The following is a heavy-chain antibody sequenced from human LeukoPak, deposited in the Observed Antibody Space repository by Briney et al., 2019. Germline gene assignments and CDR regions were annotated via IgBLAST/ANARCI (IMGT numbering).Heavy chain of an antibody. Sequence: GGSLRLSCAASGFTVSSNYMSWVRQAPGKGLEWVSVIYSGGSTYYADSVKGRFTISRDNAKNSLYLQMNSLRAEDTAVYYCARGASRSGWYSYDAFDIWGQGTMVTVSS. J-gene: IGHJ3*02. CDR1: GFTVSSNY. CDR2: IYSGGST. CDR3: ARGASRSGWYSYDAFDI. V-gene: IGHV3-53*01. D-gene: IGHD6-19*01.